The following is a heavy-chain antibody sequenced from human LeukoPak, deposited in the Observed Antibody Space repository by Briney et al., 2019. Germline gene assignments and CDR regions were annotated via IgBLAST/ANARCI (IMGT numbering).Heavy chain of an antibody. CDR2: INHSGST. D-gene: IGHD5-18*01. CDR3: AMTDTAMVTHGMDV. V-gene: IGHV4-34*01. CDR1: GGSFSGYY. J-gene: IGHJ6*02. Sequence: PSETLSLTCAVYGGSFSGYYWSWIRQPPGKGLEWIGEINHSGSTHYNPSLKSRVTISVDTSKNQFSLNLRSVTAADTAVYYCAMTDTAMVTHGMDVWGQGTTVTVSS.